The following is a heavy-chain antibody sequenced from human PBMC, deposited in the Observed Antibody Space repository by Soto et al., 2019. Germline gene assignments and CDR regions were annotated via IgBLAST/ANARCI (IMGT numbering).Heavy chain of an antibody. CDR1: GFTFSGSS. D-gene: IGHD3-22*01. CDR3: ASLLYDSSNFYDNDY. Sequence: EVQLVESGGGLVQPGGSLRLSCAASGFTFSGSSMHWVRQASGKGLEWVARSRSKANNYATTYAASVKGRFTISRDESKNTTYLQMNSLKTEDTAIYYCASLLYDSSNFYDNDYWGQGTLVTVSS. J-gene: IGHJ4*02. V-gene: IGHV3-73*02. CDR2: SRSKANNYAT.